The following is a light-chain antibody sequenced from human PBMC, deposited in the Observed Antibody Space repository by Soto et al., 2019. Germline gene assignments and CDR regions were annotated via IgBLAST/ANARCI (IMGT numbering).Light chain of an antibody. J-gene: IGKJ3*01. Sequence: DIQMTQSPSSLSASVGDRVTITCRASQSISSYLNWYQQKPGKAPKLLIYAASSLQSGVPSRFSGSGSGTDSTLTISSLQPEDFATYYCQQSYSTPHSTFGPGTKVDIK. V-gene: IGKV1-39*01. CDR2: AAS. CDR3: QQSYSTPHST. CDR1: QSISSY.